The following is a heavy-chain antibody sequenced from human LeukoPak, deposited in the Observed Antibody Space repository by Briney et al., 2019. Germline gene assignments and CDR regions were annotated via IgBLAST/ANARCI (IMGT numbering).Heavy chain of an antibody. D-gene: IGHD3-22*01. CDR3: AKTMIVVVIDSPFDY. CDR1: GFTFSSYA. CDR2: ISGSGGIT. J-gene: IGHJ4*02. V-gene: IGHV3-23*01. Sequence: GGSLRLSCAASGFTFSSYAMSWVRQAPGKGLEWVSAISGSGGITYYADSVKGRFTISRDNSKNTLYLQMNSLRAEDTAVYYCAKTMIVVVIDSPFDYWGQGTLVTVSS.